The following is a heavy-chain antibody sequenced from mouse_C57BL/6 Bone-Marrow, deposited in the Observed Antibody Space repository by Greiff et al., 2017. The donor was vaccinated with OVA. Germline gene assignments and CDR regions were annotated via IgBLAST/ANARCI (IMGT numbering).Heavy chain of an antibody. D-gene: IGHD2-4*01. Sequence: EVKLMESGGGLVQPGGSLKLSCAASGFTFSDYGMAWVRQAPRKGPEWVAFISNLAYSIYYADTVTGRFTISRENAKNTLYLEMSSLRSEDTAMYYCARPIYYDYGWYFDVWGTGTTVTVSS. J-gene: IGHJ1*03. CDR1: GFTFSDYG. CDR2: ISNLAYSI. CDR3: ARPIYYDYGWYFDV. V-gene: IGHV5-15*01.